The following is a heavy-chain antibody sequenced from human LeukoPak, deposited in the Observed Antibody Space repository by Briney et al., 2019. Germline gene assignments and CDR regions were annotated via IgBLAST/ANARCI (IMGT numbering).Heavy chain of an antibody. CDR2: IYYSGST. CDR1: GGSISSYY. CDR3: ARDSRFGVED. J-gene: IGHJ4*02. V-gene: IGHV4-59*01. D-gene: IGHD3-3*01. Sequence: SETLSLTCTVSGGSISSYYWSWIRQPPGKGLEWNGYIYYSGSTNYNPSLKSRVTISVDTSKNQFSLKLSSVTAADTAVYYCARDSRFGVEDWGQGTLVTVSS.